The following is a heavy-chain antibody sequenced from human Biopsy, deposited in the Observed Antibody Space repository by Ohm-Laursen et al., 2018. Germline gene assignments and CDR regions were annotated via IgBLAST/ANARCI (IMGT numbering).Heavy chain of an antibody. CDR3: ARGYSRRVSIFEASIYWFDT. D-gene: IGHD6-6*01. Sequence: ASVKVSCKASGYSFSTYDVNWVRQAPGQGLEWMGWMIPSSGKTGYAQRFQGRVTLTMNTSISTAYMELSGLRSEDTAVYFCARGYSRRVSIFEASIYWFDTWGQGTLVTVSS. V-gene: IGHV1-8*01. CDR2: MIPSSGKT. CDR1: GYSFSTYD. J-gene: IGHJ5*02.